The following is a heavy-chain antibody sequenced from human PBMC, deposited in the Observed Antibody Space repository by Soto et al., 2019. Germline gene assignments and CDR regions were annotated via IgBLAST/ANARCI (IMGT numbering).Heavy chain of an antibody. CDR2: IYYSGST. D-gene: IGHD3-22*01. Sequence: SETLSLTCTVSGGSISSGDYYWSWIRQPPGKGLEWIGYIYYSGSTYYNPSLKSRVTISVDTSKNQFSLKLSSVTAADTAVYYCARLSAEYYYDSSGYYFQGGWFDPWGQGTLVTVSS. CDR1: GGSISSGDYY. J-gene: IGHJ5*02. V-gene: IGHV4-30-4*01. CDR3: ARLSAEYYYDSSGYYFQGGWFDP.